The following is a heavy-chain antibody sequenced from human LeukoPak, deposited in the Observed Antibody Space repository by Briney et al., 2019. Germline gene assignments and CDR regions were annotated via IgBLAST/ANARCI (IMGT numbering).Heavy chain of an antibody. D-gene: IGHD3-16*01. V-gene: IGHV3-53*01. CDR3: AKDEATSGGGLAS. J-gene: IGHJ4*02. CDR1: GFSVSGTH. Sequence: GGSPRLSCAASGFSVSGTHMSWVRQAPGKGLEWVSAMYTGGTTYYADSVTGRFTISRDNSKNTLYLHMNSLRVEDTAVYYCAKDEATSGGGLASWGQGTLVSVSS. CDR2: MYTGGTT.